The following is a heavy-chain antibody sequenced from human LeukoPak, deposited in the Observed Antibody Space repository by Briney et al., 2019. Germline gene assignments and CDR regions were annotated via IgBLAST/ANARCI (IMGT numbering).Heavy chain of an antibody. CDR3: ATITESYGDYVLYYFDY. Sequence: ASVKVSCKVSGYTFTDYYMHWVQQAPGKGLEWMGLVDPEDGETIYAEKVQGRVTITADTSTDTAYMELSSLRSEDTAVYYCATITESYGDYVLYYFDYWGQGTLVTVSS. J-gene: IGHJ4*02. D-gene: IGHD4-17*01. V-gene: IGHV1-69-2*01. CDR1: GYTFTDYY. CDR2: VDPEDGET.